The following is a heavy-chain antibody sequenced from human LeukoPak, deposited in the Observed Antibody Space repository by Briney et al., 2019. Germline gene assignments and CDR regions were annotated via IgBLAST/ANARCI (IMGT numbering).Heavy chain of an antibody. CDR2: IYYSGST. D-gene: IGHD6-19*01. CDR1: GGSISSYY. V-gene: IGHV4-59*01. J-gene: IGHJ6*02. CDR3: ATDSGGTIYYYGMDV. Sequence: SETLSLTCTVSGGSISSYYRSWIRQPPGKGLEWIGYIYYSGSTNYNPSLKSRVTISVDTSKNQFSLKLSSVTAADTAVYYCATDSGGTIYYYGMDVWGQGTTVTVSS.